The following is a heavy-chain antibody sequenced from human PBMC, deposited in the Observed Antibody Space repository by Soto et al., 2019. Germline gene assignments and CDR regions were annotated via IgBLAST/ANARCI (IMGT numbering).Heavy chain of an antibody. CDR1: GFSFANYA. CDR2: LTRDGPA. V-gene: IGHV3-23*01. J-gene: IGHJ4*02. CDR3: ARTDRYDSPSTGWANRFAF. D-gene: IGHD2-8*02. Sequence: EVQLLESGGGLVQPGGSLRLFCAAAGFSFANYAVTWVRQAPGGGPEWVSTLTRDGPADFADAVKGRFTISRDNSQNMVYLQMNSLRVHDTAVYYWARTDRYDSPSTGWANRFAFWGQGTLVTVSS.